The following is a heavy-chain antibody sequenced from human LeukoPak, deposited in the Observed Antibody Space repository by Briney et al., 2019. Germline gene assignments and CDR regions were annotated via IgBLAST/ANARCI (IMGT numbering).Heavy chain of an antibody. CDR3: ARDRDYYETSGYYLTFFDS. Sequence: GGSLRLSCAASGFTFSTYSMNWVRQAPGKGLEWVSYIGSSSTSIYYADSVKGRFNISRDNAKNSLYLQMNSLRAEDTAVYYCARDRDYYETSGYYLTFFDSWGQGTLVTVSS. J-gene: IGHJ4*02. D-gene: IGHD3-22*01. CDR1: GFTFSTYS. CDR2: IGSSSTSI. V-gene: IGHV3-48*01.